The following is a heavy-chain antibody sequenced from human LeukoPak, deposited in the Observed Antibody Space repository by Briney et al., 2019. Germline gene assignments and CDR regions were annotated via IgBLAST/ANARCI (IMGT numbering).Heavy chain of an antibody. Sequence: SETLSLTCTVSGDSISSYYWSWLRQSPGKGLEWIGSIQYSGNIRSTNYNPSLKSRVIISIDTSRNQFSLKVSSVTAADTAVYYCARERTSSSSIDPWGQGNLVTVSS. V-gene: IGHV4-59*01. CDR3: ARERTSSSSIDP. J-gene: IGHJ5*02. D-gene: IGHD6-13*01. CDR1: GDSISSYY. CDR2: IQYSGNIRST.